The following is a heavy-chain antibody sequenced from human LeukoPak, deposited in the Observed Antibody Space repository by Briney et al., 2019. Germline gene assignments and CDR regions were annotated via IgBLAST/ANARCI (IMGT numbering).Heavy chain of an antibody. D-gene: IGHD1-1*01. CDR1: GGSISSYY. CDR3: ARGWYNWNDEYWFDP. Sequence: SETLSLTCTVPGGSISSYYWSWIRQPPGKGLEWIGYIYYSGSTNYNPSLKSRVTISVDTSKNQFSLKLSSVTAADTAVYYCARGWYNWNDEYWFDPWGQGTLVTVSS. J-gene: IGHJ5*02. V-gene: IGHV4-59*01. CDR2: IYYSGST.